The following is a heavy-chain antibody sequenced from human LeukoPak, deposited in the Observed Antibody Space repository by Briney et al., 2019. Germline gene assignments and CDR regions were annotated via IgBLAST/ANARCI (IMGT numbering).Heavy chain of an antibody. J-gene: IGHJ5*02. V-gene: IGHV3-23*01. CDR2: ISGSGGST. Sequence: GGSLRLSCAASGFTFSSYAMSWVRQAPGKGLEWVSAISGSGGSTYYADSVKGRFTIPRDNSKNTLYLQMNSLRAEDTAVYYCAKDGSSSWYGHDNWFDPWGQGTLVTVSS. CDR1: GFTFSSYA. D-gene: IGHD6-13*01. CDR3: AKDGSSSWYGHDNWFDP.